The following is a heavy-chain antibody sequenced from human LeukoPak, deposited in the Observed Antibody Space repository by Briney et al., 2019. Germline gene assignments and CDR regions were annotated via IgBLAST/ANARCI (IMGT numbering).Heavy chain of an antibody. J-gene: IGHJ4*02. CDR1: GYTFTGYY. Sequence: ASVKVSCKASGYTFTGYYMHWVRQAPGQGLEWMGWINPNSGGTNYAQTFQGRVTMTRDTSISTAYMELSRLRSDDTAVYYCARIRSYYDSSGYSPYWGQGTLVTVSS. D-gene: IGHD3-22*01. CDR3: ARIRSYYDSSGYSPY. CDR2: INPNSGGT. V-gene: IGHV1-2*02.